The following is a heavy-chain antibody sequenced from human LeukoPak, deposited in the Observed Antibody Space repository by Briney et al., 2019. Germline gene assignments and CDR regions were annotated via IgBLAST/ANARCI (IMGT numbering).Heavy chain of an antibody. CDR3: ARVRRAGYAFLDY. D-gene: IGHD3-3*01. J-gene: IGHJ4*02. CDR1: GGSISSGGYY. Sequence: PSQTLSLTCTVSGGSISSGGYYCSWIRQHPGKGLEWIGYIYYSGSTYYNPSLKSRVTISVDTSKNQFSLKLSSVTAADTAVYYCARVRRAGYAFLDYWGQGTLVTVSS. V-gene: IGHV4-31*03. CDR2: IYYSGST.